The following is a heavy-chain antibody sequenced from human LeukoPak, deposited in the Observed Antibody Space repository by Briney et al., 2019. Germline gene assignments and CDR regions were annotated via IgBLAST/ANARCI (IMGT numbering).Heavy chain of an antibody. Sequence: SGPTLVKPTQTLTLTCTFSGFSLSTSGVGVGWIRQPPGKALEWLALIYWNDDMRYSPSLKSRLTITKDTSKNQVVLTMTNMDPVDTATYYCALYYYDGSGYAMEYFQHWGQGTLVTVSS. CDR1: GFSLSTSGVG. J-gene: IGHJ1*01. D-gene: IGHD3-22*01. CDR2: IYWNDDM. V-gene: IGHV2-5*01. CDR3: ALYYYDGSGYAMEYFQH.